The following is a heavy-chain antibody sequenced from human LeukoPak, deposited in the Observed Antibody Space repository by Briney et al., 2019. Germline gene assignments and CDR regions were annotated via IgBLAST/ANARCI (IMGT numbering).Heavy chain of an antibody. Sequence: PSETLSLTCAVYGGSFSGYYWSWIRQPPGKGLEWIGEINHSGSTNYNPSLKSRVTISVDTSKNQFSLKLSSVTAADTAVYYCAGCLGGGYYDSSGYSTFDYWGQGTLVTVSS. D-gene: IGHD3-22*01. J-gene: IGHJ4*02. CDR1: GGSFSGYY. V-gene: IGHV4-34*01. CDR3: AGCLGGGYYDSSGYSTFDY. CDR2: INHSGST.